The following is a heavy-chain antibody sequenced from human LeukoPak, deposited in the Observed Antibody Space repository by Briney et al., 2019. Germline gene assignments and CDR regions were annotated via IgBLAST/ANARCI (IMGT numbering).Heavy chain of an antibody. CDR2: ISSSAGTI. CDR1: GFTFRDYY. CDR3: ATSVTRRRLDWFIDL. J-gene: IGHJ2*01. D-gene: IGHD4-17*01. V-gene: IGHV3-11*04. Sequence: PGGSLRLSCAASGFTFRDYYMSWIRQAPGKGLEWISYISSSAGTIHYVDSVKGRFTISRDNAKNSLYLQMDGLRVEDTAVYYCATSVTRRRLDWFIDLWGRGTLVSVSS.